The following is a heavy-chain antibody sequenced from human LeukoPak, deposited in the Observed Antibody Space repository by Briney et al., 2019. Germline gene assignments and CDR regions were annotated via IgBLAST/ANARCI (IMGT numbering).Heavy chain of an antibody. D-gene: IGHD6-13*01. Sequence: PGGPLRLSCAASGFTFSSYWMHWVRQAPGKGLVWVSRINSDGSSTSYADSVKGRFTISRDNAKNTLYLQMNSLRAEDTAVYYCARDAYSSSWYSVVYYYGMDVWGQGTTVTVSS. CDR3: ARDAYSSSWYSVVYYYGMDV. CDR2: INSDGSST. J-gene: IGHJ6*02. CDR1: GFTFSSYW. V-gene: IGHV3-74*01.